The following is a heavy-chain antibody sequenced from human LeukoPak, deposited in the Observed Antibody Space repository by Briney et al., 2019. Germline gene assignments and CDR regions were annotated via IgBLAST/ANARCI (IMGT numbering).Heavy chain of an antibody. J-gene: IGHJ4*02. CDR2: IYTSGST. CDR1: GGSISSGNYY. D-gene: IGHD3-22*01. Sequence: SETLSLTCTVSGGSISSGNYYWSWIRQPAGKGLEWIGRIYTSGSTNYNPTLKSRVTISADTSKNQFFLKLSSVTAADTAVYYCARESDLSHYDRTHYWGQGTLVTASS. V-gene: IGHV4-61*02. CDR3: ARESDLSHYDRTHY.